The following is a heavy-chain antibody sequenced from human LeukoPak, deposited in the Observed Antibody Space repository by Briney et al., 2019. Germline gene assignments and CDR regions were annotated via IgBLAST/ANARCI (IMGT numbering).Heavy chain of an antibody. V-gene: IGHV3-23*01. J-gene: IGHJ4*02. CDR2: VTSSGRTP. Sequence: GGSLRLSCAASGFTFRNYAMSWVRQAPEKGLEWVASVTSSGRTPYYADSVRGRFTISRDNSKNTLYLQMNSLRGEDTAVYYCAKDRPNFYETSGAYYKPKGDFWGQGSLVTVSS. CDR1: GFTFRNYA. CDR3: AKDRPNFYETSGAYYKPKGDF. D-gene: IGHD3-10*01.